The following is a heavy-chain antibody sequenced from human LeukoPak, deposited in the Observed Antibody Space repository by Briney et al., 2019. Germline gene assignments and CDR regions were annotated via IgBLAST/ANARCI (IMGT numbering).Heavy chain of an antibody. J-gene: IGHJ4*02. V-gene: IGHV3-21*06. CDR2: ITSSKTYI. CDR1: GFIFSDYS. D-gene: IGHD1-26*01. CDR3: ARDYSGSYYSTSLFDD. Sequence: GGSLRLSCAASGFIFSDYSMNWVRQAPGKGLEWVPSITSSKTYIYYADSVKGRFIISRDNAKNSLYLQMNSLRAEDTAVYYCARDYSGSYYSTSLFDDWGQGTLVTVSS.